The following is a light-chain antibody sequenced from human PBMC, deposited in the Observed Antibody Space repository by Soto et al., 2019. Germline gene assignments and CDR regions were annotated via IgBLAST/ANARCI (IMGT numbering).Light chain of an antibody. V-gene: IGLV2-14*01. CDR3: SSYRNTDTLV. Sequence: SALTQPASVSGSPGQSITISCTGTSSDIGGYNYVSWYQQYPGKAPKLMISEVTNRPSGVSNRFSGSKYGNTASLTISGLQSEDEADYYCSSYRNTDTLVFGGGTKLTVL. CDR1: SSDIGGYNY. J-gene: IGLJ3*02. CDR2: EVT.